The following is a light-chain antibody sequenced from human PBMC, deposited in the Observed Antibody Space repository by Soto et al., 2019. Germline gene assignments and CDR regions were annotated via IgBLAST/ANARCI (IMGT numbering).Light chain of an antibody. V-gene: IGKV3-11*01. J-gene: IGKJ5*01. Sequence: LLTQSQGIRSLPPSHRALLYCXASQSVYNNLAWYQQKPPQAPRLLIHDASTRATSVPAKISGRRSGPEFTLTISSMQAKDFAVYYCQQRSNWGPITFGQGTRLEIK. CDR1: QSVYNN. CDR3: QQRSNWGPIT. CDR2: DAS.